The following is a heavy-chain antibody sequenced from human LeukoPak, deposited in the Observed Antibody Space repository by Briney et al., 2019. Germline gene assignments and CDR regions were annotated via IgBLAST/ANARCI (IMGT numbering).Heavy chain of an antibody. CDR2: FYYGGST. CDR1: GYSISSGYD. CDR3: ARGLRERRWLQFSWYFDL. V-gene: IGHV4-38-2*02. Sequence: PSETLSLTCTVSGYSISSGYDGGGIRRPPGTRVGGIGRFYYGGSTYYNPSLKSRVTISVDASKNQFSLKLSSVTAADTAVYYCARGLRERRWLQFSWYFDLWGRGTLVTVSS. D-gene: IGHD5-24*01. J-gene: IGHJ2*01.